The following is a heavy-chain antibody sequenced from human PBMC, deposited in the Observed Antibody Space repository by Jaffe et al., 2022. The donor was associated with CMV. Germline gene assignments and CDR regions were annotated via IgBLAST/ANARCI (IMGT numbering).Heavy chain of an antibody. CDR2: INPSGGST. Sequence: QVQLVQSGAEVKKPGASVKVSCKASGYTFTSYYMHWVRQAPGQGLEWMGIINPSGGSTSYAQKFQGRVTMTRDTSTSTVYMELSSLRSEDTAVYYCARDETTVVTPVPAFDIWGQGTMVTVSS. J-gene: IGHJ3*02. V-gene: IGHV1-46*01. D-gene: IGHD4-17*01. CDR3: ARDETTVVTPVPAFDI. CDR1: GYTFTSYY.